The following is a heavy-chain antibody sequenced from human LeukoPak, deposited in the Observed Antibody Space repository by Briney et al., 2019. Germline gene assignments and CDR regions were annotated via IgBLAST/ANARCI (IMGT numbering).Heavy chain of an antibody. CDR1: GFTFSSYS. D-gene: IGHD3-3*01. J-gene: IGHJ4*02. V-gene: IGHV4-34*01. CDR2: INHSGST. Sequence: PGGSLRLSCAASGFTFSSYSMNWVRQPPGKGLEWIGEINHSGSTNYNPSLKSRVTISVDTSKNQFSLKLSSVTAADTAVYYCARGHSITISYDYWGQGTLVTVSS. CDR3: ARGHSITISYDY.